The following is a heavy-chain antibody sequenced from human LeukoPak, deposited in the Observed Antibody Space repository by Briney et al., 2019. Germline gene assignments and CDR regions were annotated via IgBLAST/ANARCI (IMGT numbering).Heavy chain of an antibody. V-gene: IGHV4-34*01. D-gene: IGHD6-6*01. CDR1: GFTFSSYW. J-gene: IGHJ6*02. CDR2: INHSGST. CDR3: ARLGLVRSYSSYLGYYGMDV. Sequence: GSLRLSCAASGFTFSSYWMNWARQAPGKGLEWIGEINHSGSTNYNPSLKSRVTISVDTSKNQFSLKLSSVTAADTAVYYCARLGLVRSYSSYLGYYGMDVWGQGTTVTVSS.